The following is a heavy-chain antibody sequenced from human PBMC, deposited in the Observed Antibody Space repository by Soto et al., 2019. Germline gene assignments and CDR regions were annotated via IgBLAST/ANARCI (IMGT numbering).Heavy chain of an antibody. V-gene: IGHV6-1*01. J-gene: IGHJ4*02. CDR1: GDSVSSNSAA. CDR2: TYYRSKWYS. CDR3: VGSIMSRAMESFDY. D-gene: IGHD5-18*01. Sequence: SQTLSLTCAISGDSVSSNSAAWNWIRLSPSRGLEWLGRTYYRSKWYSVYAPSVQSRISINPDTSKNQIALSLMSVTAADTAVYYCVGSIMSRAMESFDYWGQGTLVTVSS.